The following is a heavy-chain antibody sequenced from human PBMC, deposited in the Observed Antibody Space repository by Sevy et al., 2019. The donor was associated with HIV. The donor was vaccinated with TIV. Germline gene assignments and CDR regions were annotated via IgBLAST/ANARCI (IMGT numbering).Heavy chain of an antibody. Sequence: GGCLRLSCAASGFTFSSYWMSWVRQAPGKGLEWVANIKQDGSEKYYVDSVKGRFTISRDNAKNSLYLQMNSLRAEDTAVYYCSADYDIMTGYYIQYYFDYWGQGTLVTVSS. CDR1: GFTFSSYW. CDR3: SADYDIMTGYYIQYYFDY. D-gene: IGHD3-9*01. J-gene: IGHJ4*02. CDR2: IKQDGSEK. V-gene: IGHV3-7*03.